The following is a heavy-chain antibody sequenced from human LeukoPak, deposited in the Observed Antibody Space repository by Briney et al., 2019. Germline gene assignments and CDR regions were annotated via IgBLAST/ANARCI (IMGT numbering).Heavy chain of an antibody. J-gene: IGHJ4*02. D-gene: IGHD3-16*01. CDR1: GFFFDSYR. V-gene: IGHV3-48*01. CDR3: ARDLLVWDYVY. CDR2: ITAGSDTI. Sequence: GGSLRLSCAASGFFFDSYRLNWVRQAPGKGLEWISYITAGSDTIFYADSVEGRFTMSRDSSKNTLYLQMNNVRLEDTAVYYCARDLLVWDYVYWGQGTLVTVSS.